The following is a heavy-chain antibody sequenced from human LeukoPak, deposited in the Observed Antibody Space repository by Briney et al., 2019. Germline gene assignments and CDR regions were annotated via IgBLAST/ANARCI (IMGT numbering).Heavy chain of an antibody. V-gene: IGHV4-39*01. CDR1: GGSISSSSYH. Sequence: SETLSLTCTVSGGSISSSSYHWGWIRQPPGKGLEWIGSIYYSGSTYYNPSLKSRVTISVDTSKNQFSLKLSSVTAADKAVYYCASFLSGWDYWGQGTLVIVSS. CDR2: IYYSGST. J-gene: IGHJ4*02. D-gene: IGHD6-19*01. CDR3: ASFLSGWDY.